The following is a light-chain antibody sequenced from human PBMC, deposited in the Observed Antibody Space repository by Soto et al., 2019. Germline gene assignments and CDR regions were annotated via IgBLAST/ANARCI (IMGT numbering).Light chain of an antibody. J-gene: IGLJ3*02. CDR1: SGSIASNY. CDR2: EDN. Sequence: NFMLTQPHSVSESPGKTVTISCTRSSGSIASNYVQWYQQRPGSAPTTVIYEDNQRPSGVPDRFSGSIDSSSNSASLTISGLKTEDEADYYCQYYDSRYWVFGGGTKLTVL. V-gene: IGLV6-57*04. CDR3: QYYDSRYWV.